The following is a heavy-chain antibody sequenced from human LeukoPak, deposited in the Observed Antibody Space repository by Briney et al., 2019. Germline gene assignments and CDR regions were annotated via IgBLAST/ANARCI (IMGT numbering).Heavy chain of an antibody. CDR2: ISYDGSNK. V-gene: IGHV3-30-3*01. CDR1: GFTFSSYA. CDR3: ARAYGPDYFDY. D-gene: IGHD3-10*01. J-gene: IGHJ4*02. Sequence: PGRSLRLSCAVSGFTFSSYAMHWVRQAPGKGLEWVAVISYDGSNKYYADSVKGRFTISRDNSKNTLYLQMNSLRAEDTAVYYCARAYGPDYFDYWGQGTLVTVSS.